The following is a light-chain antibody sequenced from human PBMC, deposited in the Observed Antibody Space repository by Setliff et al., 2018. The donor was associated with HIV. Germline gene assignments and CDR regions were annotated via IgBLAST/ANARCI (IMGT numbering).Light chain of an antibody. Sequence: DIVMTQSPDSLAVPLGERATINCKSSQSVLYNSNDKNYLAWYQQKPGQPPKLLIYWASTRQSGVPDRFSGSGSGTDFTLTISTLQAEDVAVYYCQQYYTTPPTFGPGTKVD. V-gene: IGKV4-1*01. CDR3: QQYYTTPPT. CDR2: WAS. CDR1: QSVLYNSNDKNY. J-gene: IGKJ3*01.